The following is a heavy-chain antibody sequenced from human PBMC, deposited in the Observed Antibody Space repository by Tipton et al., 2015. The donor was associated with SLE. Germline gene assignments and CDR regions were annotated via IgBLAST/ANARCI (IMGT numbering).Heavy chain of an antibody. CDR1: GSSISSSSYY. J-gene: IGHJ3*02. CDR3: AREKSSGYYSGAFDI. Sequence: TLSLTCTVSGSSISSSSYYWGWIRQPPGKGLEWIGEINHSGSTNYNPSLKSRVTISVDTSKNQFSLKLSSVTAADTAVYYCAREKSSGYYSGAFDIWGQGTMVTVSS. CDR2: INHSGST. V-gene: IGHV4-39*07. D-gene: IGHD3-22*01.